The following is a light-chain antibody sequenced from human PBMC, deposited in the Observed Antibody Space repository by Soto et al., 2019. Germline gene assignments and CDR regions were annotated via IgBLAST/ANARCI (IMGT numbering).Light chain of an antibody. J-gene: IGKJ1*01. V-gene: IGKV1-5*02. Sequence: DIQMTQTPSTLPASVGDTVSILCRASQSISRWLSWYQQKAGKAPKLLIYDASTLQTGVASRFSGSMSGTEFTLTITGLQPDDSATYYCKQYNSYWTFGPGTKVDIK. CDR2: DAS. CDR1: QSISRW. CDR3: KQYNSYWT.